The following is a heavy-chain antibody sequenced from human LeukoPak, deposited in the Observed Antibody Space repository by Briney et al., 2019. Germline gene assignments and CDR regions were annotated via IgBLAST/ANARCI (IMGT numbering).Heavy chain of an antibody. Sequence: ETLSLTSAVYGGSFSGYYWSWIRQRPGKGLEWVTHMNEYGGDIFYVDSVKDRFTISRDNAKNLLYLQMNSLRAEDTAVYFCARPRGCNSGRCNNFDHWGQGTLVTVSS. V-gene: IGHV3-7*01. J-gene: IGHJ4*02. CDR3: ARPRGCNSGRCNNFDH. CDR1: GGSFSGYY. CDR2: MNEYGGDI. D-gene: IGHD4-23*01.